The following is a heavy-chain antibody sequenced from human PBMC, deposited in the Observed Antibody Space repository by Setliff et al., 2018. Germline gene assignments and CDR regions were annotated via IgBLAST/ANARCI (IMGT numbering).Heavy chain of an antibody. CDR3: AKGSSGWFGLCDY. J-gene: IGHJ4*02. D-gene: IGHD6-19*01. CDR1: GFAFSSYS. CDR2: ISAGTTYI. V-gene: IGHV3-21*01. Sequence: PGGSLRLSCAASGFAFSSYSMNWVRQAPGKGLECVSSISAGTTYIYYADSVKGRFTISRDNSKNTLYLQMNSLRAEDTAVYYCAKGSSGWFGLCDYWGQGTLVTVSS.